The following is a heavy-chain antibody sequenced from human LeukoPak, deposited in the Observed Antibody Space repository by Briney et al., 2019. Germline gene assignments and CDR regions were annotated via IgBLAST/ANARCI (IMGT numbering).Heavy chain of an antibody. CDR3: ARDRYGGYDFWSGYYDPLEY. V-gene: IGHV1/OR15-1*04. D-gene: IGHD3-3*01. J-gene: IGHJ4*02. Sequence: GASVKVSCKASGYIFTDYYMHWVRQAPGQELGWMGRINPNSGGTNYAQKLQGRVTMTTDTSTSTAYMELRSLRSDDTAVYYCARDRYGGYDFWSGYYDPLEYWGQGTLVTVSS. CDR2: INPNSGGT. CDR1: GYIFTDYY.